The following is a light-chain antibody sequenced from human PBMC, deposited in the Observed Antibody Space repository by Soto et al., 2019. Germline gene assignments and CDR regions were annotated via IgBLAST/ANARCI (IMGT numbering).Light chain of an antibody. V-gene: IGLV1-44*01. J-gene: IGLJ2*01. CDR3: AAWDDNLNGVV. Sequence: QSVLTQPPSASGTPGQRVTISCSGSSSNIGKNAVNWYRQLPGTAPKLVIYSNDQRPSGVPDRFSGSKSGTSASLAISGLQSEDEADYYCAAWDDNLNGVVFGGGTKRTVL. CDR1: SSNIGKNA. CDR2: SND.